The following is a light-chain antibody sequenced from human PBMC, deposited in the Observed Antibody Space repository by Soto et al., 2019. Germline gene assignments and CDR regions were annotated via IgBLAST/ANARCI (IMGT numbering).Light chain of an antibody. Sequence: IVLTQSPATLSLSPGERATLSCRASQSVSSSLAWYQQKPGQAPRLLIYDASNRATGIPGRFSGSGSGTDFTLTISSLEPEDFAVYYCQHRSNWPLTFGGGTKVDIK. CDR2: DAS. V-gene: IGKV3-11*01. CDR3: QHRSNWPLT. CDR1: QSVSSS. J-gene: IGKJ4*01.